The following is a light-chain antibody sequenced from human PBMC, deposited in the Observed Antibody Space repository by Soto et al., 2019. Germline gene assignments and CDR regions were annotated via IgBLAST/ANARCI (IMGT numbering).Light chain of an antibody. J-gene: IGKJ2*01. CDR3: QKYNNWRAAYP. CDR2: GAS. CDR1: QSVSSN. V-gene: IGKV3-15*01. Sequence: EIVMTQSPATLSVSPGERATLSCRASQSVSSNLAWYQQQPGQAPRLLIYGASTSATGIPARFSGSWSGTDFTLHITSLQSEDFAVFYCQKYNNWRAAYPFRQGTKLEIK.